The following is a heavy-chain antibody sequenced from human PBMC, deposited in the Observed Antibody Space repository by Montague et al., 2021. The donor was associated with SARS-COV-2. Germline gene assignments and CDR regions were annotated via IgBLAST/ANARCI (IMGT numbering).Heavy chain of an antibody. CDR2: INYGGST. V-gene: IGHV4-34*01. CDR3: ARGGPGY. CDR1: GGSFSDYH. J-gene: IGHJ4*02. Sequence: SETLSLTCAVSGGSFSDYHWTWIRQSPGEGMEWIGQINYGGSTKYNPSLKSRVNISIDTSKNQFSLKLTSVTAADTAVYYCARGGPGYWGQGTLVTVSS. D-gene: IGHD1-1*01.